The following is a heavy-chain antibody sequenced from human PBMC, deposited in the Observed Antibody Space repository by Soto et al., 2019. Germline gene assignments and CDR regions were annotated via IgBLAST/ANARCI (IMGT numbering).Heavy chain of an antibody. CDR1: GFTFSDYY. Sequence: QVQLVESGGGLVKPGGSLRLSCAASGFTFSDYYMNWIRQAPGKGLEWVSYISSSGTTIYYADSVKGRFTISRDNAKNSLFLQMNSLRAEDTALYYCARGHSIFYSMDVWRQGTTVTVSS. CDR3: ARGHSIFYSMDV. D-gene: IGHD2-21*01. CDR2: ISSSGTTI. J-gene: IGHJ6*01. V-gene: IGHV3-11*01.